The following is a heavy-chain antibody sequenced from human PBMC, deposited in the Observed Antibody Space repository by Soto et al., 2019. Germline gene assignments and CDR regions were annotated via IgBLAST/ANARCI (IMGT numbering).Heavy chain of an antibody. D-gene: IGHD3-10*01. CDR3: ARVAYGSGSYYDDY. CDR2: IWYDGSNK. V-gene: IGHV3-33*01. CDR1: GFTFSSYG. Sequence: GGSLRLSCAASGFTFSSYGMHWVRQAPGKGLEWVAVIWYDGSNKYYADSVKGRFTISRDNSKNTLYLQMNSLRAEDTVVYYCARVAYGSGSYYDDYWGQGTLVTVSS. J-gene: IGHJ4*02.